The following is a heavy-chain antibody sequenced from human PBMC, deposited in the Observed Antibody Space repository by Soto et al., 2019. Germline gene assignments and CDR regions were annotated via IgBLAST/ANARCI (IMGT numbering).Heavy chain of an antibody. J-gene: IGHJ4*02. V-gene: IGHV3-66*01. CDR2: IYSGGRT. CDR1: ELSVTTNY. CDR3: VRVEGYSHTLRDY. Sequence: EVQLVESGGGLVQPGESLRLSCAASELSVTTNYMTWVRQAPGKGLEWVSIIYSGGRTYYADSVKGRFSISRDNSKDTLFLQMNNLRAEDTAVYYCVRVEGYSHTLRDYWGQGTLVTVSS. D-gene: IGHD5-18*01.